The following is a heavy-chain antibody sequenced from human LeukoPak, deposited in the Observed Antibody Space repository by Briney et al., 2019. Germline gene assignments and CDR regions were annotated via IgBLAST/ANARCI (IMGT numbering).Heavy chain of an antibody. Sequence: GGSLRLSCAASGFSFSSYWMSWVRQAPGKGLEWVANINQYGSEKHYVDSVKGRFTISGDNAKNSLSLQMNSLRAEDTAVYYCARDRPGRELLPYYMDVWGQGTTVTVSS. V-gene: IGHV3-7*01. CDR1: GFSFSSYW. J-gene: IGHJ6*03. CDR2: INQYGSEK. CDR3: ARDRPGRELLPYYMDV. D-gene: IGHD2-15*01.